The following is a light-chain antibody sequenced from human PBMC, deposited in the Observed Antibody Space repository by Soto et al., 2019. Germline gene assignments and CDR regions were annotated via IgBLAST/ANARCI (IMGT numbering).Light chain of an antibody. V-gene: IGKV3-20*01. CDR2: GAS. Sequence: VLTQSPGTLSLSPGERATLSCRASQSVSSSSLAWYQQKPGQAPRILIYGASTRATGIPDRFSGSGSGTDFTLTISRREPEDFAAYYCQQYGSSPPLTFGGGTKVEIK. CDR1: QSVSSSS. CDR3: QQYGSSPPLT. J-gene: IGKJ4*01.